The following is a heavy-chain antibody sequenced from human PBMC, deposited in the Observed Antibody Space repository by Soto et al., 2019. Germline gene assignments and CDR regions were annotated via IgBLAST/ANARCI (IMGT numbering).Heavy chain of an antibody. CDR1: GYTFTGYY. V-gene: IGHV1-2*02. Sequence: QVHLVQSGAEVKKPGASVKVSCKTSGYTFTGYYMHWVRQAPGQGLEWMGWINPSSGGTNYAQKFQGRVTMTRDTSFSSAYMELSRLTFDDTAVYYCSRDGSTQYFQHWGQGTPVTVSS. CDR2: INPSSGGT. CDR3: SRDGSTQYFQH. J-gene: IGHJ1*01. D-gene: IGHD3-10*01.